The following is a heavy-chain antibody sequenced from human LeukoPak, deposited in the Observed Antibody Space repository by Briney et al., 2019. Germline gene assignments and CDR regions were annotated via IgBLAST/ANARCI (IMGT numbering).Heavy chain of an antibody. J-gene: IGHJ4*02. CDR1: GYTSTSYG. D-gene: IGHD2-8*01. Sequence: ASVKVSCKASGYTSTSYGISWVRQAPGQGLEWMGWISAYNGNTNYAQKLQGRVTMTTDTSTSTAYMELRSLRSDDTAVYYCAREDCTNGVCYTPFDYWGQGTLVTVSS. CDR2: ISAYNGNT. CDR3: AREDCTNGVCYTPFDY. V-gene: IGHV1-18*01.